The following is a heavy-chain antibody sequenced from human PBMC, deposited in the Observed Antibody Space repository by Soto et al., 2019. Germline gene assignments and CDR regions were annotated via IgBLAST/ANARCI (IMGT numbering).Heavy chain of an antibody. CDR2: IRRKANSYTT. J-gene: IGHJ6*02. Sequence: EVQLVESGGGLVQPGGSLRLSFAASGLIFRDYHMDWVRQAPGKGLEWVGRIRRKANSYTTEYAASVKGRFTISRDDSKNSLYLQMNSLKSEDTAVYYCAMLGGWSGGSSGMDVWGQGTTVTVSS. D-gene: IGHD6-19*01. CDR1: GLIFRDYH. V-gene: IGHV3-72*01. CDR3: AMLGGWSGGSSGMDV.